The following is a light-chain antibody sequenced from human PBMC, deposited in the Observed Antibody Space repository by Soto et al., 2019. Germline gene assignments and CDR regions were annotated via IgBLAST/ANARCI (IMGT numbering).Light chain of an antibody. V-gene: IGKV3-15*01. CDR3: QQYNNWPPRT. CDR2: GAS. Sequence: EIVMTQSPATLSVSPGERATLSCRASQSVSSNLAWYQQKPGQAPRLLIYGASTRATGIPARFSGSGSGTESTLTISSLQSEEFAVYYCQQYNNWPPRTFGQGTKLEIK. CDR1: QSVSSN. J-gene: IGKJ2*01.